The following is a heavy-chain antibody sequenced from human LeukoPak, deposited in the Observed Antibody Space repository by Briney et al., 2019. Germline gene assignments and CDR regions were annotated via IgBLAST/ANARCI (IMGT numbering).Heavy chain of an antibody. D-gene: IGHD4-17*01. CDR3: AKARKSYRDYGYHYHGLLL. V-gene: IGHV3-30*16. J-gene: IGHJ6*02. CDR1: GLTFNSYH. Sequence: LRHPCPASGLTFNSYHLHRVRQAPGHGLDLLEVLPHHGRNKHHADSVQGRFNNSRDHSQNTLYLQMHNLQPEDTALYYRAKARKSYRDYGYHYHGLLLWGHVPTVTV. CDR2: LPHHGRNK.